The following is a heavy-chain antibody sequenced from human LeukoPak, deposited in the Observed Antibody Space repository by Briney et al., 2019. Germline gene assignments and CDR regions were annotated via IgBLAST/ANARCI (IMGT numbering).Heavy chain of an antibody. J-gene: IGHJ4*02. CDR3: AREQGGSFLFDY. Sequence: ASVKVSCKTSGYTFGSFGITWVRRAPGQGLEWMGWIDTYHADTKSAQKFQGRLTMTTDTSTSTASLELRSLTSDDTAVHYCAREQGGSFLFDYWGQGTVVTVSS. CDR1: GYTFGSFG. D-gene: IGHD5-12*01. V-gene: IGHV1-18*01. CDR2: IDTYHADT.